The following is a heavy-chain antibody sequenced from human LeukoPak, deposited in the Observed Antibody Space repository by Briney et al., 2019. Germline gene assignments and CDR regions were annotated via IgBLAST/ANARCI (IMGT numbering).Heavy chain of an antibody. CDR1: GFTVSSNY. CDR2: IYSGGST. V-gene: IGHV3-53*01. Sequence: PGGSLRLSCAASGFTVSSNYMSWVRQAPGKGLEWVSVIYSGGSTYYADSVKGRFTISRDNSKNTLYLQMSSLRAEDTAVYYCAREPLGSGYYSYYGMDVWGQGTTVTVSS. D-gene: IGHD2-15*01. CDR3: AREPLGSGYYSYYGMDV. J-gene: IGHJ6*02.